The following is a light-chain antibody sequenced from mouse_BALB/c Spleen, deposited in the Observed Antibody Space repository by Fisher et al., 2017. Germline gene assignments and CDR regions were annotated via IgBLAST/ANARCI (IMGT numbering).Light chain of an antibody. CDR2: DTS. CDR3: QQSNSWPYT. J-gene: IGKJ2*01. CDR1: SSVSY. V-gene: IGKV4-59*01. Sequence: IVLTQTTAIMSASPGEKVTMTCSASSSVSYMHWYQQKSGTSPKRWIYDTSKLASGVPARFSGSGSGTDFTLSINSVETEDFGMYFCQQSNSWPYTFGGGTKLEIK.